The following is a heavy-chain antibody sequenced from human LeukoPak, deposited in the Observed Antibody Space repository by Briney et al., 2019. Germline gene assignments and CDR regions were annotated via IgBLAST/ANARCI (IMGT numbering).Heavy chain of an antibody. V-gene: IGHV1-18*01. CDR3: AREGEAYYFDY. Sequence: GESLKISCKASGYTFTSYGISWVRQAPGQGLEWMGWISAYNGNTNYAQKLQGRVTMTTDTSTSTAYMELRSLRSDDTAVYYCAREGEAYYFDYWGQGTLVTVSS. CDR1: GYTFTSYG. J-gene: IGHJ4*02. D-gene: IGHD3-16*01. CDR2: ISAYNGNT.